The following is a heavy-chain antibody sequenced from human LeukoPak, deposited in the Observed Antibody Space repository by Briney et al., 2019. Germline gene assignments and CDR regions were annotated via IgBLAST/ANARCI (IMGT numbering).Heavy chain of an antibody. CDR1: GGTFSSYA. CDR3: ARGRPSSSSGAFDI. J-gene: IGHJ3*02. D-gene: IGHD6-6*01. CDR2: IIPIFGTA. V-gene: IGHV1-69*05. Sequence: ASVKVSCKASGGTFSSYAISWVRQAPGQGLEWMGGIIPIFGTANYAQKFQGRVTITTDESTSTAYMELSSLRSEDTAVYYCARGRPSSSSGAFDIWGQGTMVTVSS.